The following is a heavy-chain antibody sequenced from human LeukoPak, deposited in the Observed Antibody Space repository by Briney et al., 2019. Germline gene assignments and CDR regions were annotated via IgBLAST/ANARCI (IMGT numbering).Heavy chain of an antibody. J-gene: IGHJ4*02. D-gene: IGHD6-19*01. Sequence: KPSETLSLTCSVSGDPISSYYWSWIRQPPGKGLEWIGYIYYSGSTKYNPSLKSRVTLLADTSKNQLFLKLSSMTAADTAVYYCARAKSGVAGFFDYWGQGALVTVSS. CDR2: IYYSGST. V-gene: IGHV4-59*01. CDR1: GDPISSYY. CDR3: ARAKSGVAGFFDY.